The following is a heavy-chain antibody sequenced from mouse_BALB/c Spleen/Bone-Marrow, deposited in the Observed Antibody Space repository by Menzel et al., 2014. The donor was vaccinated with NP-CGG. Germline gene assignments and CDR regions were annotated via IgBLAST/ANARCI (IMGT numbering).Heavy chain of an antibody. J-gene: IGHJ4*01. CDR1: GFTFSSYG. Sequence: DVKLVESGGDLVKPGGSLKLSCAASGFTFSSYGMSWGRQTPDKRLEWAATISSGGSNTYYPDSVKGRFTISRDNAKNTLYLQMSSLKSEDTAMYYCARHQRYYAMDYWGQGTSVTVSS. V-gene: IGHV5-6*02. CDR2: ISSGGSNT. CDR3: ARHQRYYAMDY.